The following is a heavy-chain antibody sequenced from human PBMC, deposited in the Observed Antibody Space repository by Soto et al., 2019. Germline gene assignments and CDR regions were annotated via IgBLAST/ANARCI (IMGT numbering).Heavy chain of an antibody. D-gene: IGHD2-21*02. Sequence: GASLRLSCAASGFTFNDYAINWVRQLPGMGLEEVSGSGGRGGNAFYADSMNGRFIISRDNSKNTFYLQMNNLRVDDSAMYYCANARESGDFAGSFDRWGQGTPVTVCS. J-gene: IGHJ4*02. CDR1: GFTFNDYA. V-gene: IGHV3-23*01. CDR3: ANARESGDFAGSFDR. CDR2: SGGRGGNA.